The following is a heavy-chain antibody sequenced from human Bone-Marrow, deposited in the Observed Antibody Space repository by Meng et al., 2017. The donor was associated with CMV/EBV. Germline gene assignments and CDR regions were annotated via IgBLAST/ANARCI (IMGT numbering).Heavy chain of an antibody. CDR3: ARDRERLGGSPGWFDP. Sequence: GGSLRLSCAASGFTFSSYAMHWVRQAPGKGLEWVAVISIDGGTKYYADSVKGRFTISKDTSKNTVYLQMNSLRIEDTAVYFCARDRERLGGSPGWFDPWGQGTLVTVAS. D-gene: IGHD3-10*01. J-gene: IGHJ5*02. CDR1: GFTFSSYA. CDR2: ISIDGGTK. V-gene: IGHV3-30-3*01.